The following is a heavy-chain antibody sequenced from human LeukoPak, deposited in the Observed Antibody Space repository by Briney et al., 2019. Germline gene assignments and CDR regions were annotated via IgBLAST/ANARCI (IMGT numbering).Heavy chain of an antibody. J-gene: IGHJ4*02. CDR2: ISGGGGST. CDR1: GFIFSNYG. CDR3: AKGGKWDVTPFDY. V-gene: IGHV3-23*01. Sequence: GGSLRLSCAASGFIFSNYGMNWVRQAPGKGLEWVSTISGGGGSTYYADSVKGRFTISRDNSKNTLYLQVNSLRAEDTAVYYCAKGGKWDVTPFDYWGQGTLVTVSS. D-gene: IGHD1-26*01.